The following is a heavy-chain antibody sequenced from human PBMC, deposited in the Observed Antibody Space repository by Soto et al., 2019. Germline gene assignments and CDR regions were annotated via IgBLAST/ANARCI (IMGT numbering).Heavy chain of an antibody. CDR1: GFTFSSYA. CDR2: ISGSGGST. Sequence: EVQLLESGGGLVQPGGSLRLSCAASGFTFSSYAMSWVRQAPGKGLEWVSAISGSGGSTYYADSVKGRFTISRDNSKNTLYLQVNSLRAEDRAFYYWAKTNGGTSYGVFVDDAFDIWGQGTMVTVSS. V-gene: IGHV3-23*01. CDR3: AKTNGGTSYGVFVDDAFDI. D-gene: IGHD4-17*01. J-gene: IGHJ3*02.